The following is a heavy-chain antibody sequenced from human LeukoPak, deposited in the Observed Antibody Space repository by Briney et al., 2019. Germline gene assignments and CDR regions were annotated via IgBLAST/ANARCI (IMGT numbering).Heavy chain of an antibody. CDR3: AGRPRGIVVVPAAITGGNWFDP. D-gene: IGHD2-2*02. CDR1: GGSFSGYY. V-gene: IGHV4-34*01. CDR2: INHSGST. Sequence: SETLSLTCAVYGGSFSGYYWSWIRQPPGKGLEWIGEINHSGSTNYNPSLKSRVTISVDTSKNQFSLKLSSVTAADTAVYHCAGRPRGIVVVPAAITGGNWFDPWGQGTLVTVSS. J-gene: IGHJ5*02.